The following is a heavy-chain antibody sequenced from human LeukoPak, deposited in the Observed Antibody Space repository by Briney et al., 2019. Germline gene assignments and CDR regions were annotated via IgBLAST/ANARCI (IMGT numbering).Heavy chain of an antibody. V-gene: IGHV4-31*11. Sequence: PSQTLSLTCAVSGDSISSIGYYWSWIRQHPGKGLEWIGYIYYSGSTYYNPSLKSRGTISVDTSKNQFSLKLRSVTAADTAVYYCARALQGELDYWGQGTLVTVSS. CDR3: ARALQGELDY. J-gene: IGHJ4*02. CDR1: GDSISSIGYY. D-gene: IGHD2-21*01. CDR2: IYYSGST.